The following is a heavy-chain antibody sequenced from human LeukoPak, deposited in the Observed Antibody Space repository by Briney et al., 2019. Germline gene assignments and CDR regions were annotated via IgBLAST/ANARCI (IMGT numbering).Heavy chain of an antibody. CDR2: INPNSGGT. Sequence: GASVTVSCTASGYTFTVYYMHWVRQAPGQGLEWMGRINPNSGGTNYAQKFQGKVTMTRDTSISTAYMELSRLRSDDTAVYYCARFRGDPEAYFDYWGQGTLVTVSS. V-gene: IGHV1-2*06. CDR1: GYTFTVYY. CDR3: ARFRGDPEAYFDY. J-gene: IGHJ4*02. D-gene: IGHD3-10*01.